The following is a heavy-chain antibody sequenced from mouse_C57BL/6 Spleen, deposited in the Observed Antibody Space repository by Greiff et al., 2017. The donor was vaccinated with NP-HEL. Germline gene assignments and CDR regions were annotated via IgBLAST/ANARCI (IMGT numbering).Heavy chain of an antibody. CDR3: ASSDYYGSSPYYFDY. Sequence: VQLQQSGPELVKPGASVKMSCKASGYTFTDYNMHWVKQSHGKSLEWIGYINPNNGGTSYNQKFKGKATLTVNKSSSTAYMELRSLTSEDSAVYYCASSDYYGSSPYYFDYWGQGTTLTVSS. V-gene: IGHV1-22*01. CDR2: INPNNGGT. D-gene: IGHD1-1*01. CDR1: GYTFTDYN. J-gene: IGHJ2*01.